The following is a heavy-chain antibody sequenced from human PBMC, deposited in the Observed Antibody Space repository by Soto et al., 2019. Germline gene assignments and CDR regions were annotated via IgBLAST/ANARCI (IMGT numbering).Heavy chain of an antibody. V-gene: IGHV3-7*01. CDR1: GFTFSSYW. D-gene: IGHD2-15*01. Sequence: PVGSLRLSCAASGFTFSSYWMSWVRQAPGKGLEWVANIKQDGSEKYYVDSVKGRFTISRDNAKNSLYLQMNSLRAEDTAVYYCARDTGTLGGQGCSGGSCWLFDYWGQGTLVTVSS. CDR2: IKQDGSEK. CDR3: ARDTGTLGGQGCSGGSCWLFDY. J-gene: IGHJ4*02.